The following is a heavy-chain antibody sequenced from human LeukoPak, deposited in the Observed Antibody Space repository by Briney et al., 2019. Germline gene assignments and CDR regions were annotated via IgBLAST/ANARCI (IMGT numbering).Heavy chain of an antibody. CDR1: GGSISSYY. CDR2: IYYSGST. V-gene: IGHV4-59*01. CDR3: ARTNPAERRGVYYYYYYMDV. J-gene: IGHJ6*03. Sequence: PSETLSLTCTVSGGSISSYYWSWIRQPPGKGLEWIGYIYYSGSTNYNPSLKSRVTISVDTSKNQFSLKLSSVTAADTAVYYCARTNPAERRGVYYYYYYMDVWGKGTTVTTSS. D-gene: IGHD1-1*01.